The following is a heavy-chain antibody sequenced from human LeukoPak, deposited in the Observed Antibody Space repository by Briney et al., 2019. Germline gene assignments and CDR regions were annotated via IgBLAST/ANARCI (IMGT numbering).Heavy chain of an antibody. J-gene: IGHJ5*02. CDR3: VRDGGTDWYDP. CDR1: GFTITDYW. Sequence: PGGSLRLSCAASGFTITDYWMTWVRQAPGRGLEWVANIKPDGVETSYVDSVKGRFTISRDNANNSVFLQMNSLRVEDTATYYCVRDGGTDWYDPWGQGPLVSVSS. CDR2: IKPDGVET. D-gene: IGHD3-16*01. V-gene: IGHV3-7*03.